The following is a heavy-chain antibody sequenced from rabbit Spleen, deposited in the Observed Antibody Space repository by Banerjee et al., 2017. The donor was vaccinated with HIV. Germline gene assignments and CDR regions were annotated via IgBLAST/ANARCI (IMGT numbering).Heavy chain of an antibody. CDR3: ARYEYGEISYSS. V-gene: IGHV1S45*01. J-gene: IGHJ1*01. CDR1: GFPFSSSYS. D-gene: IGHD2-1*01. CDR2: IYAGDGST. Sequence: QEQLVESGGGLVQPGGSLKLSCKASGFPFSSSYSMCWVRQAPGKGLELIACIYAGDGSTVYAIWAKGRFTISKTSSTTVTLQRTSLTAADTATYSCARYEYGEISYSSWGT.